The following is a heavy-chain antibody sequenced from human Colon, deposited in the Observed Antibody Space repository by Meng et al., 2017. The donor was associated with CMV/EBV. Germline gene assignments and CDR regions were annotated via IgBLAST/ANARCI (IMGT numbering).Heavy chain of an antibody. CDR3: ARGPLYDAVDY. J-gene: IGHJ4*02. Sequence: GGGPGMQLGSYWMHWALQATGKWLMWAAHINTDEITGNYADSVKGRFTSTRDNAKNPLYLQMNILRAEDTAVYYCARGPLYDAVDYWGQGTLVTVSS. D-gene: IGHD2-2*02. V-gene: IGHV3-74*01. CDR2: INTDEITG. CDR1: GMQLGSYW.